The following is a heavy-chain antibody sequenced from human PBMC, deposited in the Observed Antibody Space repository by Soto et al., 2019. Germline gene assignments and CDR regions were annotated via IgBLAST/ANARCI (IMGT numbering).Heavy chain of an antibody. CDR3: AIDYGGNSVPYFDY. Sequence: GESLNISCKGSGYSFAIYWITWVRQVPGKGLEWMGRIAPSDSYTNYSPSFQGHVTISADKSISTAYLQWSRLKASDTAMYYCAIDYGGNSVPYFDYWGQGTLVTVSS. D-gene: IGHD4-17*01. J-gene: IGHJ4*02. V-gene: IGHV5-10-1*01. CDR2: IAPSDSYT. CDR1: GYSFAIYW.